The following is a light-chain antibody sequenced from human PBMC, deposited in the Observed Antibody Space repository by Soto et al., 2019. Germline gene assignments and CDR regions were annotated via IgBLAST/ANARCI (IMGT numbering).Light chain of an antibody. CDR2: AAS. CDR3: QQANSFPHS. V-gene: IGKV1-12*01. J-gene: IGKJ2*01. CDR1: QGISSW. Sequence: DIQMTQSPSSVSASVGDRVTITCRASQGISSWVAWYQQKPGKAPKLLIYAASSLRSGVPSRFSGSGSGTDFTLNISSLQPEDVATYYCQQANSFPHSFGQGTKLEIK.